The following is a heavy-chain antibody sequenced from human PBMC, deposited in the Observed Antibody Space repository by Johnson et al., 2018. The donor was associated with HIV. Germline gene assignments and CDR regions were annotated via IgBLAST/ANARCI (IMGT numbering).Heavy chain of an antibody. CDR2: IRYDGSNK. CDR1: GFTFSSYG. Sequence: QVQLVESGGGVVQPGGSLRLSCAASGFTFSSYGMHWVRQAPGKGLEWVAFIRYDGSNKYYADSVKGRFTISSDNSKNTLYLQMNSLRAEDTAVFYCARDRGYLDAFDIWGQGTMVTVSS. D-gene: IGHD1-26*01. J-gene: IGHJ3*02. V-gene: IGHV3-30*02. CDR3: ARDRGYLDAFDI.